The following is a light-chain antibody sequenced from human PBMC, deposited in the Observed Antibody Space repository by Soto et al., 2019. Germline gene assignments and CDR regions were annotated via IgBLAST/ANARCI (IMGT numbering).Light chain of an antibody. V-gene: IGKV2-30*02. J-gene: IGKJ3*01. CDR3: MQGTHWPPT. CDR2: KVS. Sequence: DVVVTQSPLSLSVTLGQPASISCKSSLSLVHSDGNTYLNWFHQRPGQSPRRLIYKVSNRDSGGPDRFNGSGSGTDFTLKISRVEADDIGIYYCMQGTHWPPTFGPGTKVDIK. CDR1: LSLVHSDGNTY.